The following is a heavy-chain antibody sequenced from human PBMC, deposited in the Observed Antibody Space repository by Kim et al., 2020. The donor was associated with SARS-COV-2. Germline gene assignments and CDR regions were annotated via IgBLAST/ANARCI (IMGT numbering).Heavy chain of an antibody. CDR2: ISGSGGST. Sequence: GGSLRLSCAASGFTFSSYAMSWVRQAPGKGLEWVSAISGSGGSTYYADSVKGRFTISRDNSKNTLYLQMNSLRAEDTAVYYCAKDADYYGSGSYFYYYGMDVWGQGTTVTVSS. CDR1: GFTFSSYA. CDR3: AKDADYYGSGSYFYYYGMDV. V-gene: IGHV3-23*01. J-gene: IGHJ6*02. D-gene: IGHD3-10*01.